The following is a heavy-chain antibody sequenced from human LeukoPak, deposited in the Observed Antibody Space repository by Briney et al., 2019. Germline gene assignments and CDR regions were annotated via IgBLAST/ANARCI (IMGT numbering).Heavy chain of an antibody. CDR2: ISYDGSNK. V-gene: IGHV3-30-3*01. CDR1: GFTFSSYA. J-gene: IGHJ4*02. D-gene: IGHD2-15*01. CDR3: ASPKYCSGGSCWDY. Sequence: GGSLRLSCAASGFTFSSYAMHWVRQAPGKGLEWVAVISYDGSNKYYADSVKGRFTISRDNAKNSLYLQMNSLRAEDTAVYYCASPKYCSGGSCWDYWGQGTLVTVSS.